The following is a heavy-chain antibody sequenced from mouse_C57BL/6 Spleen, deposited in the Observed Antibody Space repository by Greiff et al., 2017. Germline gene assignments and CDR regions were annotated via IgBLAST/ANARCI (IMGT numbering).Heavy chain of an antibody. Sequence: VQLQQSGAELARPGASVKMSCKASGYTFTGYTMHWVKQRPGQGLEWIGYINPSSGYTKYNQKFKDKATVTADKSSSTAYMQLSSLTSEHTAVYYCARGYDYDSTPVAYWGQGTLVTVSA. V-gene: IGHV1-4*01. J-gene: IGHJ3*01. CDR3: ARGYDYDSTPVAY. D-gene: IGHD2-4*01. CDR1: GYTFTGYT. CDR2: INPSSGYT.